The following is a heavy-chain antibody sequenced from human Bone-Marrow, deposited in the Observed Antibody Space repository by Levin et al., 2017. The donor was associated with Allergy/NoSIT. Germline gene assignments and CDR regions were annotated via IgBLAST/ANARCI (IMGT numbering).Heavy chain of an antibody. Sequence: GESLKISCLTSGFTFGDYAMSWVRQAPGKGLEWVGFIRGNPYSGTTEYAASVKGRFTISRDDSRNITYLQMNSLKIEDTAVYYCTRSAARLRWGQGTLVTVSS. J-gene: IGHJ4*02. D-gene: IGHD6-6*01. CDR3: TRSAARLR. CDR2: IRGNPYSGTT. V-gene: IGHV3-49*04. CDR1: GFTFGDYA.